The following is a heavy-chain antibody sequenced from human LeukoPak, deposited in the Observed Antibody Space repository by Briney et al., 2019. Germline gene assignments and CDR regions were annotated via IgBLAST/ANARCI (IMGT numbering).Heavy chain of an antibody. V-gene: IGHV3-7*01. CDR3: AGGGYFGY. CDR1: GFIFSSYW. J-gene: IGHJ4*02. CDR2: INQDGSEK. D-gene: IGHD2-15*01. Sequence: GGSLRLSCAGSGFIFSSYWMTWVRQAPGKGLEWVASINQDGSEKYYADSLKGRFTISSDNAKNSLYHLRINSLRAEDTAVYYCAGGGYFGYWGQGTLVTVSS.